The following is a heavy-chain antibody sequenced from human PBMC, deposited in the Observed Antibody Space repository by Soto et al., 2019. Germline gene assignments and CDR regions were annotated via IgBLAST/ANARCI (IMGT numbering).Heavy chain of an antibody. CDR1: GFTFSSYG. V-gene: IGHV3-30*18. CDR2: ISYDGSNK. J-gene: IGHJ4*02. D-gene: IGHD2-21*02. CDR3: PKAPSILYCGGDCYSNYFDY. Sequence: QVQLVESGGGVVQPGRSLRLSCAASGFTFSSYGMHWVRQAPGKGLEWVAVISYDGSNKYYADSVKGRFTISRDNSKNTLYLQMNSLRAEDTAVYYCPKAPSILYCGGDCYSNYFDYWGQGTLVTVSS.